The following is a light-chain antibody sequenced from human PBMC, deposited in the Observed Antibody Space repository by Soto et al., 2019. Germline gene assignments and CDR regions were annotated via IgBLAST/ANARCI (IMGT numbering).Light chain of an antibody. CDR1: SDDVGGYNY. J-gene: IGLJ1*01. CDR3: SSYSSSGTLYV. CDR2: DVK. Sequence: QSALTQPASVSGSPGQSITISCTGSSDDVGGYNYVSWYQQHPGKAPKLIIYDVKSRPSGVPSRFSGSKSGNTASLTISGLQAEDEADYYCSSYSSSGTLYVFGTGTKLTVL. V-gene: IGLV2-14*03.